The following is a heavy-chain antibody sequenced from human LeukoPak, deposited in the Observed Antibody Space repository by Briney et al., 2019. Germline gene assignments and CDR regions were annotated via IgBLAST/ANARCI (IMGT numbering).Heavy chain of an antibody. D-gene: IGHD3-10*01. V-gene: IGHV3-23*01. J-gene: IGHJ6*03. Sequence: GGSLRLSCAASGFTFDDYGMSWVRQAPGKGLEWVSAISGSGGSTYYADSVKGRFTISRDNSKNTLYLQMNSLRAEETAVYYCAKSPDSMVRGVIIGYMDVWGKGTTVTISS. CDR1: GFTFDDYG. CDR3: AKSPDSMVRGVIIGYMDV. CDR2: ISGSGGST.